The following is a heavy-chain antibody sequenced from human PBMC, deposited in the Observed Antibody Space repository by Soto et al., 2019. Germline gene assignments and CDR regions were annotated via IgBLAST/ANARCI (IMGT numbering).Heavy chain of an antibody. CDR1: GYTFRNFG. Sequence: QIQLLQSGAEVKKPGASVKVTCKASGYTFRNFGISWVRQAPGQGLEWMGWISAYNANANYAQKFQGRLTMTADTYTSTAYMELRSLRSDDTAVYYCARENRYFDYWGQGTLVTVSS. CDR2: ISAYNANA. J-gene: IGHJ4*02. V-gene: IGHV1-18*01. CDR3: ARENRYFDY.